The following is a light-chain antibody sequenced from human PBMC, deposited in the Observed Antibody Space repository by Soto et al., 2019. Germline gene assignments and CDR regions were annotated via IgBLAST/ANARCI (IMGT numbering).Light chain of an antibody. J-gene: IGKJ5*01. CDR1: QGIRND. CDR3: QQCHATPLT. V-gene: IGKV1-39*01. CDR2: GAK. Sequence: IQMTRSPSSLSASVGDRVTITCRASQGIRNDLGWYQQKPGKAPNLLIFGAKTLQSGVPSRFSGSGYGADFTLTITTLQPEDVGIYYCQQCHATPLTFGQGTRLEIK.